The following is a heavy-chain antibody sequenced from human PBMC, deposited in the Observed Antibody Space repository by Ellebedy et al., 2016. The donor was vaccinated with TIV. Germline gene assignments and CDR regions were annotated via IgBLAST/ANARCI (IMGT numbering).Heavy chain of an antibody. D-gene: IGHD3-10*01. V-gene: IGHV4-34*01. CDR2: INLGGST. J-gene: IGHJ6*02. Sequence: SETLSLTXAVSGVSGVSFSGYDWSWIRQPPGKGLEWIGDINLGGSTTYNPSLKSRVTISVDTSKNQFSLKLSSVTAADTALYYCARLWFGDLFSPEGDVWGQGTTVTVSS. CDR1: GVSGVSFSGYD. CDR3: ARLWFGDLFSPEGDV.